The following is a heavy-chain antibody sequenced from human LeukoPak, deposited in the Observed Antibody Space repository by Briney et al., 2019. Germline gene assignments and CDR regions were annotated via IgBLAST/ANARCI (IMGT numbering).Heavy chain of an antibody. J-gene: IGHJ3*02. D-gene: IGHD3-22*01. V-gene: IGHV3-20*04. Sequence: PGGSLRLSCAASGFTFDDYGMSWVRQAPGKGLEWVSGINWNGGSTGYADSVKGRFTTSRDNAKNSLYLQMNSLRAEDTALYYCARDRRSFTMIVAFDAFDIWGQGTMVTVSS. CDR2: INWNGGST. CDR3: ARDRRSFTMIVAFDAFDI. CDR1: GFTFDDYG.